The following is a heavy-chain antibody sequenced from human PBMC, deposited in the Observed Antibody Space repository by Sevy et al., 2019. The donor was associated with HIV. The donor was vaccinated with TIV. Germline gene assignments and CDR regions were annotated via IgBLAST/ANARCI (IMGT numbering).Heavy chain of an antibody. J-gene: IGHJ4*02. V-gene: IGHV3-48*03. CDR1: GFTFSSYE. Sequence: GGSLRLSCAASGFTFSSYEMNWVRQAPGKGLEWVSYISSSGSTIYYADSVNGRFTISRDNAKNSLYLQMNSLRAEDTAVYYCARAPKSQYYFDYWGQGTLVTVSS. CDR3: ARAPKSQYYFDY. CDR2: ISSSGSTI.